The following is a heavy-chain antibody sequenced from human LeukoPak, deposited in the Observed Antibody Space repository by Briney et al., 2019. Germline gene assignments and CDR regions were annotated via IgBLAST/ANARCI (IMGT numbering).Heavy chain of an antibody. D-gene: IGHD5-24*01. CDR1: VFTFIVAA. J-gene: IGHJ3*01. CDR2: IGASGESK. V-gene: IGHV3-23*01. CDR3: AKDIQLST. Sequence: GGSLRLSCAASVFTFIVAAMTWVRQAPGKGLEWVSLIGASGESKYYADSVKGRFTIYRDNYKNTLHLQMMSLRVEDTDMYFCAKDIQLSTWGLGTMVTVSS.